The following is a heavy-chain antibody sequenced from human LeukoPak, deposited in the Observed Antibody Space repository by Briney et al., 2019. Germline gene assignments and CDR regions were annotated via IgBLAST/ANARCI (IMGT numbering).Heavy chain of an antibody. V-gene: IGHV4-59*12. D-gene: IGHD3-3*01. J-gene: IGHJ5*02. CDR1: AGSISSYY. CDR2: IYYTGTT. CDR3: VRDLGGYDFWSGYYTWNWFDP. Sequence: SETLSLTCTVSAGSISSYYWNWLRQSPGKGLEWIGYIYYTGTTKYNPSLTSRVTISIDTSKNQFSLKLSSVTAADTAVYYCVRDLGGYDFWSGYYTWNWFDPWGQGTLVTVSS.